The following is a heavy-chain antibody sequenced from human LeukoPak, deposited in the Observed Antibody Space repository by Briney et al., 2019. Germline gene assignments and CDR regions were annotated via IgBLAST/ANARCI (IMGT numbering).Heavy chain of an antibody. CDR3: ARNAPAPDV. Sequence: PGRSLRLSCAASGFTFSSYAMHWVRQAPGKGLEWVAVISYDGSNKYYADSVKGRFTISRDNSKNTLYLQMNSLRAEDTAVYYCARNAPAPDVWGKGTTVTVSS. D-gene: IGHD2-2*01. V-gene: IGHV3-30*01. CDR1: GFTFSSYA. J-gene: IGHJ6*04. CDR2: ISYDGSNK.